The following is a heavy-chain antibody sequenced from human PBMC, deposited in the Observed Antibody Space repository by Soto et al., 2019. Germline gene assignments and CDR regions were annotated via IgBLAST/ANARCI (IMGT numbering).Heavy chain of an antibody. CDR1: GGSISSYY. CDR3: ARQMTTNDYYYGMDV. D-gene: IGHD4-17*01. J-gene: IGHJ6*02. CDR2: IYYSGST. V-gene: IGHV4-59*08. Sequence: SETLSLTCTVSGGSISSYYWSWIRQPPGKGLEWIGYIYYSGSTNYNPSLKSRVTISVDTSKNQFSLKLSSVTAADTAVYYCARQMTTNDYYYGMDVWGQGTTVTV.